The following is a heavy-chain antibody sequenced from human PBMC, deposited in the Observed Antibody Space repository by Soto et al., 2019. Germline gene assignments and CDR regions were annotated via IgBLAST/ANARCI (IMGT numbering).Heavy chain of an antibody. CDR2: MHTSGST. Sequence: SETLSLTCTVSGGSIRGYYWSWIRQSAGMGLEWIGRMHTSGSTNYNPSLKSRVTFSVDMSKNQISLKLTSVTAADTALYYCVRASMPKAHFDSWGQGTLVTVYS. V-gene: IGHV4-4*07. D-gene: IGHD2-2*01. CDR1: GGSIRGYY. J-gene: IGHJ4*02. CDR3: VRASMPKAHFDS.